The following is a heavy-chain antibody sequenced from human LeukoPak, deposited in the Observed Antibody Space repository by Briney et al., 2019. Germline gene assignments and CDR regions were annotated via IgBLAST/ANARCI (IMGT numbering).Heavy chain of an antibody. CDR3: ARGYNWFDP. CDR1: GSIFTSYW. V-gene: IGHV5-51*01. Sequence: AGASLQISCKGSGSIFTSYWIGWVRQLPGKGLEWMGIIYPGDSDTRYSPSFQGQVTISADKSISTAYLQWSSLKASDTAMYYCARGYNWFDPWGQGTLVTVSS. CDR2: IYPGDSDT. D-gene: IGHD6-13*01. J-gene: IGHJ5*02.